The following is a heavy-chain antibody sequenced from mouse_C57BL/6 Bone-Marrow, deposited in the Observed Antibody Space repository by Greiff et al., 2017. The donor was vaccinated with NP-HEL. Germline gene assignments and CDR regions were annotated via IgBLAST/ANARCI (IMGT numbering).Heavy chain of an antibody. CDR1: GFSLTSYA. J-gene: IGHJ4*01. CDR2: IWTGGGT. V-gene: IGHV2-9-1*01. CDR3: ARNPYYYAMEY. Sequence: VKLVESGPGLVAPSPSLSITCTVSGFSLTSYAISWVRQPPGQGLEWLGVIWTGGGTNYNSALKSRLSTSKDNSKSQVFLKMNSLQTDDTARYYCARNPYYYAMEYWGQGTSVTVSS.